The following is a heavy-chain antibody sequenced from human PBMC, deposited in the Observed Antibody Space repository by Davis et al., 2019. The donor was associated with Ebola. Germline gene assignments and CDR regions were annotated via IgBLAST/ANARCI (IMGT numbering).Heavy chain of an antibody. CDR1: GYSFTDDG. V-gene: IGHV1-18*01. CDR2: ISTYNGNT. Sequence: ASVKVSCKASGYSFTDDGISWVRQAPGQGLEWMGWISTYNGNTNYAQKVQGRITMTTDTSTSTAYMELRSLRSEDTAVYYCAKARSSWTPFDYWGQGTLVTVSS. D-gene: IGHD6-13*01. CDR3: AKARSSWTPFDY. J-gene: IGHJ4*02.